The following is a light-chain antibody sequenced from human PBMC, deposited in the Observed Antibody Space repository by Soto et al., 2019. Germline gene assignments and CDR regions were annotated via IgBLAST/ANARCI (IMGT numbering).Light chain of an antibody. CDR1: QNVRTF. V-gene: IGKV3-11*01. J-gene: IGKJ1*01. Sequence: DIVLTQSPDILSLSPGERATLSCRASQNVRTFLAWYQQKPGQAPRLLISDASYRATGIPPRFSGSGSGTDFTLTISRLEPEDFAVYYCQHYGSSWTFGQGTKVDIK. CDR3: QHYGSSWT. CDR2: DAS.